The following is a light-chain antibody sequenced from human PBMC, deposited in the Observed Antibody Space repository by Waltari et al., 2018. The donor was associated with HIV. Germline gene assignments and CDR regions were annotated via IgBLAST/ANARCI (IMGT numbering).Light chain of an antibody. J-gene: IGLJ3*02. CDR2: EVT. CDR3: SSYGDSLRVL. V-gene: IGLV2-8*01. CDR1: SSHLGAYDS. Sequence: QSALTQPPSASGSLGQSVTIPRTGTSSHLGAYDSVPWFQQHPRSAPKLLLYEVTRRPSTVSDRFSGSRSGSTAFLTVAGLQPDDEATYFCSSYGDSLRVLFGGGTNVTVL.